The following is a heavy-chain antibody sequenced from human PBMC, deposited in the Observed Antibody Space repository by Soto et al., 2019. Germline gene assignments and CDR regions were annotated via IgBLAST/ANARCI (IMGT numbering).Heavy chain of an antibody. CDR1: GDSISSINNY. V-gene: IGHV4-39*01. CDR3: ASYYYDSSGYYYVPGVY. D-gene: IGHD3-22*01. Sequence: SETLSLTCTVSGDSISSINNYWGWIRQPPGKGLEWIGSISYSGSTYYNPSLKSRVTISVDTSKNQFSLKLSSVTAADTAVYYCASYYYDSSGYYYVPGVYWGQGTLVTVSS. CDR2: ISYSGST. J-gene: IGHJ4*02.